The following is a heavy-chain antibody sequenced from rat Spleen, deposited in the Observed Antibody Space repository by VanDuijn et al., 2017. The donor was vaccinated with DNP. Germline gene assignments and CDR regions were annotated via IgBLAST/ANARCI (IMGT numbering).Heavy chain of an antibody. CDR2: IKAKSNNFAT. Sequence: EMQVLESGGGLEQPGSYLDFSGATSGFTFSTAWMYWYRQSTEKRLESVARIKAKSNNFATDYTESVKGRFTISRDDSKSSNYLQMNNLKEEDTAIYYCSRGDYWGQGVMVTVSS. V-gene: IGHV6-6*01. CDR1: GFTFSTAW. CDR3: SRGDY. J-gene: IGHJ2*01.